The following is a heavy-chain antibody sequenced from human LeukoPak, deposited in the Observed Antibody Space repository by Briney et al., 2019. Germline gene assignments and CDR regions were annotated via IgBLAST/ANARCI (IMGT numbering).Heavy chain of an antibody. Sequence: GGSLRLSCVASGFTFRSYWMSWVRQAPGKGLEWVANMKQDGSEKYYVDSVKGRFTISRDNAKNSLYLQINSLRAEDTAVYCCARGIEDRITIFGYWGQGTLVTVSS. CDR2: MKQDGSEK. CDR1: GFTFRSYW. V-gene: IGHV3-7*03. J-gene: IGHJ4*02. D-gene: IGHD3-3*01. CDR3: ARGIEDRITIFGY.